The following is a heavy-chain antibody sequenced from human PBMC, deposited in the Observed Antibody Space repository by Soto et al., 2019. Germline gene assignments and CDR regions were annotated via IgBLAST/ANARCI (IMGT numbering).Heavy chain of an antibody. Sequence: GGSLRLSCAASGFTVSNNYMIWSRLPLGKELEWVSLIYSGGTTYYADSVKGRFTISRDNSKNTLYLQMNSLRAEDTAVYYCARDRGYSYASDAFDIWGQGTMVTVS. CDR2: IYSGGTT. V-gene: IGHV3-66*01. CDR1: GFTVSNNY. D-gene: IGHD5-18*01. J-gene: IGHJ3*02. CDR3: ARDRGYSYASDAFDI.